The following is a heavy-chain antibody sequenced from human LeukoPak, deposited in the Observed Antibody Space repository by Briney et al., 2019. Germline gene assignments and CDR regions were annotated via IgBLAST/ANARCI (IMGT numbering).Heavy chain of an antibody. J-gene: IGHJ5*02. CDR3: ARHSEVESIALNWFDP. V-gene: IGHV4-59*08. Sequence: SETLSLTCTVSGGSISSYYWSWIRQPAGKGLEWIGYIYYSGSTNYNPSLKSRVTISVDTSKNQFSLKLSSVTAADTAVYYCARHSEVESIALNWFDPWGQGTLVTVSS. CDR2: IYYSGST. CDR1: GGSISSYY. D-gene: IGHD6-6*01.